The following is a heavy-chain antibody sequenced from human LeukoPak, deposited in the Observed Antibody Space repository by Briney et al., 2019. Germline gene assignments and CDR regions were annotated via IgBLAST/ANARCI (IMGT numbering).Heavy chain of an antibody. CDR1: GGSISPYY. V-gene: IGHV4-59*01. CDR2: IFHSGIT. Sequence: SETLSLTCSVSGGSISPYYWSWFRQPPGKGLEWIGYIFHSGITTYNPSLKSRVTISLDSSKNQFFLRLTSVTAADTAMYYCARADTLAAIYFDFWGQGSQATVSS. J-gene: IGHJ4*02. D-gene: IGHD6-25*01. CDR3: ARADTLAAIYFDF.